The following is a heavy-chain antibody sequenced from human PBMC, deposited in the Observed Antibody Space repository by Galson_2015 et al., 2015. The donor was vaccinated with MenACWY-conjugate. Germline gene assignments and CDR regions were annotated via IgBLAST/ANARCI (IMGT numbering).Heavy chain of an antibody. V-gene: IGHV3-53*01. CDR2: IYSGGST. CDR1: GLSVSGNY. J-gene: IGHJ5*02. CDR3: ARERCTSTRCQGFDP. D-gene: IGHD2-2*01. Sequence: SLRLSCAASGLSVSGNYMTWVRQAPGKGLEWVSMIYSGGSTYYADSVKGRFTISRDTSKNTLYLQLNSLRAEDTAVYYCARERCTSTRCQGFDPWGQGTLVTVSS.